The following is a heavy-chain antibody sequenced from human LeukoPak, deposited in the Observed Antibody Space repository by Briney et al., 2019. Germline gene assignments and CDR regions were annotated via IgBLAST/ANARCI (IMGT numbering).Heavy chain of an antibody. J-gene: IGHJ4*02. D-gene: IGHD5-24*01. Sequence: GGSLRLSCSASGFIFTNFGIQWVRQTPGKELEWVAYIAYDSSTTYFGASVKGRFTISRDTSKNTVYLQMNSLRLEDTAVYFCAKDVRGDGHRYFDSWGQGTLVSVSS. CDR3: AKDVRGDGHRYFDS. CDR2: IAYDSSTT. CDR1: GFIFTNFG. V-gene: IGHV3-30*02.